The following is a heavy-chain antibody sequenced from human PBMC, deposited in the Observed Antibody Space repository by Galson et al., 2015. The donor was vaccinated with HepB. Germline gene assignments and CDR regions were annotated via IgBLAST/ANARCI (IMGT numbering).Heavy chain of an antibody. CDR3: AKSGSSGWYRALDY. Sequence: SLRLSCAASGFTFDDYAMHWVRQAPGKGLEWVSGISWNSGSIGYADSVKGRFTISRDNAKNSLYLQMNSLRAEDTALYYCAKSGSSGWYRALDYWGQGTLVTVSS. D-gene: IGHD6-19*01. J-gene: IGHJ4*02. CDR1: GFTFDDYA. V-gene: IGHV3-9*01. CDR2: ISWNSGSI.